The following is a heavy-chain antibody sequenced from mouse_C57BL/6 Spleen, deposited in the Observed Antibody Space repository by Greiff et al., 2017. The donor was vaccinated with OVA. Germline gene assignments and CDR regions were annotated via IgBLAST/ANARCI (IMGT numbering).Heavy chain of an antibody. CDR3: TRGAYGSAGYFDY. CDR2: ISSGGDYI. Sequence: EVMLVESGEGLVKPGGSLKLSCAASGFTFSSYAMSWVRQTPEKRLEWVAYISSGGDYIYYADTVKGRFTISRDNARNTLYLQMSSLKSEDTAMYYCTRGAYGSAGYFDYWGQGTTLTVSS. CDR1: GFTFSSYA. V-gene: IGHV5-9-1*02. D-gene: IGHD1-1*01. J-gene: IGHJ2*01.